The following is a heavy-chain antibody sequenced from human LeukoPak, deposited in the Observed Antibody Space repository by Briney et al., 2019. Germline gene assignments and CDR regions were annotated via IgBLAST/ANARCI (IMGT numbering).Heavy chain of an antibody. CDR3: TSRTNYYDSSGYYY. V-gene: IGHV3-73*01. Sequence: PGGSLRLSCAASGFTFSGSAMHWVRQASGIGLEWVGRIRSKANSYATAYAASVKGRFTISRDDSKNTAYLQMNSLKTEDTAVYYCTSRTNYYDSSGYYYWGQGTLVTVSS. CDR1: GFTFSGSA. J-gene: IGHJ4*02. D-gene: IGHD3-22*01. CDR2: IRSKANSYAT.